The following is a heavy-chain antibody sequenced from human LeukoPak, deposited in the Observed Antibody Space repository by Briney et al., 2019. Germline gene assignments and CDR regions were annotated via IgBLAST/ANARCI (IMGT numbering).Heavy chain of an antibody. D-gene: IGHD6-19*01. Sequence: GGSLRLSXAASGFTFDDYAMHWVRQAPGKGLEWVSLISGDGGSTYYADSVKGRFTISRDNSKNSLYLQMNSLRTEDTALYYCAKGIGMGSGWYFDYWGQGTLVTVSS. CDR3: AKGIGMGSGWYFDY. CDR1: GFTFDDYA. J-gene: IGHJ4*02. CDR2: ISGDGGST. V-gene: IGHV3-43*02.